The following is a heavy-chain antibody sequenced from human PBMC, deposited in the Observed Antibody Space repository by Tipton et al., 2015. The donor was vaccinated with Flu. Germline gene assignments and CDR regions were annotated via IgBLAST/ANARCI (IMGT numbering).Heavy chain of an antibody. V-gene: IGHV1-69*06. CDR2: IIPILDKA. CDR3: ATRSSTSWYTDGTDV. J-gene: IGHJ6*02. Sequence: QLVQSGAEVKKPGSSVKVSCKASGGTFSSHAVSWVRQAPGQGLEWMGGIIPILDKASYVQKFQARVTITADKSTSTAYMELSSLRSEDTALYYCATRSSTSWYTDGTDVWGQGTTVTVSS. D-gene: IGHD6-13*01. CDR1: GGTFSSHA.